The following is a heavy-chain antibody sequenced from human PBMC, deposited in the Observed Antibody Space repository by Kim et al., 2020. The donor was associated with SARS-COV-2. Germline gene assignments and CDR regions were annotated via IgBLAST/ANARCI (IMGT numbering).Heavy chain of an antibody. Sequence: GGSLRLSCAASGFTFSSYSMSWVRQAPGKGLEWVSSITSSSSYIYYADSVKGRFTISRDNAKNSLYLQMNSLRAEDTAVYYCARRDSRLGELSQFDYWGQGTLVTVSS. D-gene: IGHD3-16*02. CDR2: ITSSSSYI. V-gene: IGHV3-21*01. CDR1: GFTFSSYS. CDR3: ARRDSRLGELSQFDY. J-gene: IGHJ4*01.